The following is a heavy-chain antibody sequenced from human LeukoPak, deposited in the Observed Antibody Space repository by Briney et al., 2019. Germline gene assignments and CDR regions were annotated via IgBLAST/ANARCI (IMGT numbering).Heavy chain of an antibody. CDR2: VNPNSGNT. D-gene: IGHD4-17*01. CDR1: GYTFTSYD. Sequence: ASVKVSCKASGYTFTSYDINWVRQATGQGLEWMGWVNPNSGNTGYAQKFQGRVTMTRNTSISTAYMELSSLRSEDTAVYYCARGWGSTVTTSEDAFDIWGQGTMVTVSS. CDR3: ARGWGSTVTTSEDAFDI. V-gene: IGHV1-8*01. J-gene: IGHJ3*02.